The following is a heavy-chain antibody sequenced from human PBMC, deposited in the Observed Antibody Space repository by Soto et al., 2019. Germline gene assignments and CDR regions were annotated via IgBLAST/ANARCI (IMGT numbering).Heavy chain of an antibody. CDR3: ARDGPSAYDILTGYSPPPYYYGMDV. CDR2: ISSSSSYI. D-gene: IGHD3-9*01. Sequence: LRLSCAASGFTFSSYSMNWVRQAPGKGLEWVSSISSSSSYIYYADSVKGRFTISRDNAKNSLYLQMNSLRAEDTAVYYCARDGPSAYDILTGYSPPPYYYGMDVWGQGTTATVSS. V-gene: IGHV3-21*01. CDR1: GFTFSSYS. J-gene: IGHJ6*02.